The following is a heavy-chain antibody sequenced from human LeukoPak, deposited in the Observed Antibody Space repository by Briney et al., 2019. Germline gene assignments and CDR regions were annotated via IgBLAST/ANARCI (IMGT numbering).Heavy chain of an antibody. V-gene: IGHV4-4*07. CDR2: IYTSGST. J-gene: IGHJ5*02. Sequence: SETLSLTCTVSGGSISSCYWSWIRQPAGKGLEWIGRIYTSGSTNYNPSLKSRVTMSVDTSKNQFSLKLSSVTAADTAVYYCARTLLWFGVHNWFDPWGQGTLVTVSS. CDR3: ARTLLWFGVHNWFDP. D-gene: IGHD3-10*01. CDR1: GGSISSCY.